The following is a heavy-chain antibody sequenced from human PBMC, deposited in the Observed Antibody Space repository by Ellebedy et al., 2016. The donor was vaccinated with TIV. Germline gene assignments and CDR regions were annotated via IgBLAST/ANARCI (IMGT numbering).Heavy chain of an antibody. CDR1: GGSFSAYY. J-gene: IGHJ6*01. CDR3: VRVAAYSGSTMTSTAMDV. CDR2: INDSGVT. D-gene: IGHD6-25*01. Sequence: SETLSLXXAVYGGSFSAYYWTWVRQAPGKGLEWIGEINDSGVTDSNPSLKSRVTISVDPSRNQFSLNLNSVTAADTAVYFCVRVAAYSGSTMTSTAMDVWGQGTTVTVSS. V-gene: IGHV4-34*01.